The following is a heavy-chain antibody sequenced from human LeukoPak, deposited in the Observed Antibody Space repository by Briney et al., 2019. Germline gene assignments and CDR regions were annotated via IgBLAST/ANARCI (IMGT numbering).Heavy chain of an antibody. Sequence: PSETLSLTCTVPGGSISSSSYYWGWIRQPPGKGLEWIGSIYYSGSTYYNPSLKSRVTISVDTSKNQFSLKLSSVTAADTAVYYCASVVTDSDIWGQGTMVSVSS. CDR2: IYYSGST. CDR1: GGSISSSSYY. J-gene: IGHJ3*02. CDR3: ASVVTDSDI. D-gene: IGHD3-22*01. V-gene: IGHV4-39*01.